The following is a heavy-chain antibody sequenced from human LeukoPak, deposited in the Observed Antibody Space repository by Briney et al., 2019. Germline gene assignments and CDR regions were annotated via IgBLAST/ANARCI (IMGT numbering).Heavy chain of an antibody. CDR1: GFTFSNYA. CDR2: ISGSGGST. V-gene: IGHV3-23*01. D-gene: IGHD6-19*01. Sequence: SGGSLRLSCGVSGFTFSNYAMSWVRQAPGKGLEWVSGISGSGGSTYYTDSMKGRFTISRDSSKNTLYLQMNSLRAEDTAVYYCAKPLSVHGSGWYEGYDYWGQGTLVTVSS. CDR3: AKPLSVHGSGWYEGYDY. J-gene: IGHJ4*02.